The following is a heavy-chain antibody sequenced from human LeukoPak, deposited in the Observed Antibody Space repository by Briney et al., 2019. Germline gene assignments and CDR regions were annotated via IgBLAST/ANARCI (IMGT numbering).Heavy chain of an antibody. V-gene: IGHV1-69*06. D-gene: IGHD1-14*01. CDR2: IIPIFGSA. CDR1: GGTFSSYA. Sequence: GASVKVSCKASGGTFSSYAISWVRQAPGQGLEWMGGIIPIFGSANYAQKFQGRVTITADKSTSTAYMELSSLRSEDTAVYYCARATGDIHIDYWGQGTLVTVSS. CDR3: ARATGDIHIDY. J-gene: IGHJ4*02.